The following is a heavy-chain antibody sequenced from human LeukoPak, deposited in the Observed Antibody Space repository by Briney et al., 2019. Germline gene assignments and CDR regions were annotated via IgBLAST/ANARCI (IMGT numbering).Heavy chain of an antibody. CDR2: INPNSGGT. Sequence: ASVKVSCKASGYIFTDYYMHWVRQAPGQELGWMGRINPNSGGTNYAQKFQGRVTMTRDTSISTAYMELSRLRSDDTAVYYCARDPPGSAASRQVFDVWGQGTMVTVSS. D-gene: IGHD6-6*01. CDR1: GYIFTDYY. CDR3: ARDPPGSAASRQVFDV. J-gene: IGHJ3*01. V-gene: IGHV1/OR15-1*04.